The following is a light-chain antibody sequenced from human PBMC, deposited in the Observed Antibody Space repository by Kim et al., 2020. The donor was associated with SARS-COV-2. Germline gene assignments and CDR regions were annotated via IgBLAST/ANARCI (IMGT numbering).Light chain of an antibody. J-gene: IGKJ2*03. CDR2: KVS. CDR1: QSLVYSDGNTY. Sequence: DVVMTQSPLSLPVTLGQPASISCRSSQSLVYSDGNTYLTWFQQRPGQSPRRLIYKVSNRDSGVPDRFSGSGSGTDFTLKISRVEAEDVGVYYCMQGIQWPYSLGQGTKLEIK. V-gene: IGKV2-30*01. CDR3: MQGIQWPYS.